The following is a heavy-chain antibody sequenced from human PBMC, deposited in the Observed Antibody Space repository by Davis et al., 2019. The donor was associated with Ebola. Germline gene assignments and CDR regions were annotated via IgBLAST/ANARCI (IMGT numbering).Heavy chain of an antibody. Sequence: SVKVSCKASGDTFSSYVLSWVRQAPGQGLEWMGGIIPILGVTNYAQKFQGRVTITADESTSTAYMELSSLRSEDTAVYYCARVSDWEGGDRAYYYYYMDVWGKGTTVTVSS. D-gene: IGHD2-21*01. V-gene: IGHV1-69*10. CDR1: GDTFSSYV. J-gene: IGHJ6*03. CDR3: ARVSDWEGGDRAYYYYYMDV. CDR2: IIPILGVT.